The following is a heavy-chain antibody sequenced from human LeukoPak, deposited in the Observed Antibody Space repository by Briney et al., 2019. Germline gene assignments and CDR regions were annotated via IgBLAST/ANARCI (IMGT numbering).Heavy chain of an antibody. CDR1: GFTFSSYG. V-gene: IGHV3-33*01. CDR3: ARVQLPPTYYYGMDV. J-gene: IGHJ6*02. CDR2: IWYDGSNE. Sequence: PGGSLRLSCAASGFTFSSYGMHWVRQAPGKGLEWVAVIWYDGSNEYYADSVKGRFTISRDNSKNTLYLQMNSLRAEDTAVYYCARVQLPPTYYYGMDVWGQGTTVTVSS. D-gene: IGHD2-2*01.